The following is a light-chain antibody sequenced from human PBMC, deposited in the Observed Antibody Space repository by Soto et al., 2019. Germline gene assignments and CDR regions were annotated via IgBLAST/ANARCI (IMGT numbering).Light chain of an antibody. J-gene: IGLJ1*01. CDR2: EVS. Sequence: QSVLTQPASVSGSPGQSITISCAGTSSDVGNYNYVSWFQQHPGKAPQLIIFEVSYRPSGISNRFSGSKSGNTASLTISGLQGEDEAIYYCSSYTTSSTLPFGPGTKSPP. CDR3: SSYTTSSTLP. V-gene: IGLV2-14*01. CDR1: SSDVGNYNY.